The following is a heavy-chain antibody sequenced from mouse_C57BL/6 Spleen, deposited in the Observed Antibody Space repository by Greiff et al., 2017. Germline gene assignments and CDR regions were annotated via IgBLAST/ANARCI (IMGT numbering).Heavy chain of an antibody. D-gene: IGHD1-1*01. V-gene: IGHV1-15*01. J-gene: IGHJ3*01. CDR3: TRGVYYYGSSLSWFAY. Sequence: VQLQQSGAELVRPGASVTLSCKASGYTFTDYEMHWVKQTPVHGLEWIGAIDPETGGTAYNQKFKGKAILTADKSSSTAYMELRSLTSEDSAVYYCTRGVYYYGSSLSWFAYWGQGTLVTVSA. CDR2: IDPETGGT. CDR1: GYTFTDYE.